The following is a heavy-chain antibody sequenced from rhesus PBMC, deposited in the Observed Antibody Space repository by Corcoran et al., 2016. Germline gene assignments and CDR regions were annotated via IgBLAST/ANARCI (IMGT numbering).Heavy chain of an antibody. D-gene: IGHD5-42*01. CDR2: HGGTIGST. CDR1: GGSISGYY. CDR3: ARHGDVYNSLDV. J-gene: IGHJ5-2*02. V-gene: IGHV4-165*02. Sequence: QVQLQESGPGLVKPSETLSLTCAVSGGSISGYYWNWIRQPPGKGLEWIGDHGGTIGSTSDNPSLKCRVTISTDTSKNQFSLKLSSVTAADTAVYYCARHGDVYNSLDVWGRGVLVTVSS.